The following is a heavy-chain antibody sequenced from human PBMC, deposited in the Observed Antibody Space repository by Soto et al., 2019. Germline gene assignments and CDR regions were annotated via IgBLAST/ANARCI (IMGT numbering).Heavy chain of an antibody. D-gene: IGHD4-17*01. Sequence: QVQLQESGPGLVQPSETLSLTCSVSGGSINSASYHWSWLRQRPGKGLEFIGYIFYTGSTYYNPSLETRLTISVDTSKNHVSLRLNAVTAADTAVYYCARLDYGDSAFDSWGRGILVTVSS. V-gene: IGHV4-31*03. CDR2: IFYTGST. CDR1: GGSINSASYH. J-gene: IGHJ4*02. CDR3: ARLDYGDSAFDS.